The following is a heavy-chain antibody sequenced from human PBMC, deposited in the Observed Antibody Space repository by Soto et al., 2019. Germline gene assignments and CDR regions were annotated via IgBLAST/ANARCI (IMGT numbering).Heavy chain of an antibody. D-gene: IGHD5-18*01. V-gene: IGHV1-18*01. CDR1: GYTFTSYG. CDR2: ISAYNGNT. CDR3: ARVSYGYGTPAPYYMDV. J-gene: IGHJ6*03. Sequence: QVQLVQSGAEVKKPGASVKVSCKASGYTFTSYGISWVRQAPGQGLEWMGWISAYNGNTNYAQKLQGRVTITTHTPTSTAYIELSSLQSDDTAVYYSARVSYGYGTPAPYYMDVWGKGTTVNVSS.